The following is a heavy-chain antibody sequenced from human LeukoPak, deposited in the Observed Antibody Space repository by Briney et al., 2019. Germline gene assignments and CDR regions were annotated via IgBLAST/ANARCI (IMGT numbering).Heavy chain of an antibody. V-gene: IGHV4-59*01. CDR2: IYNSGST. CDR3: ARKDGDG. D-gene: IGHD5-24*01. Sequence: SETLSLTCTVSGGSISSYYWSWIRQPPGEGLEWIGHIYNSGSTNYNPSLRGRVTISLDTSKNQVSLKLSSVTAADTAMYYCARKDGDGWGQGTLVTVSS. CDR1: GGSISSYY. J-gene: IGHJ4*02.